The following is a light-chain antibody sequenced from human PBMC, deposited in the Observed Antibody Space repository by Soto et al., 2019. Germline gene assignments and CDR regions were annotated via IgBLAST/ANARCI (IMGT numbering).Light chain of an antibody. J-gene: IGLJ2*01. CDR3: SSYADSVL. Sequence: QSVLTQPPSASGSPGQSVTISCTGSSSDVGGYNYVSWYQLHPGKAPKLMIYEVTKRPSGVPWRFSGSKSGNTASLTVSGLQAEDEADYYCSSYADSVLFGGGTQLTVL. CDR1: SSDVGGYNY. V-gene: IGLV2-8*01. CDR2: EVT.